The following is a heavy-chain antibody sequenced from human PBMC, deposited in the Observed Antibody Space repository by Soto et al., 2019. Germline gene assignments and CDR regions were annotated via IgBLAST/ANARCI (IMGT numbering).Heavy chain of an antibody. V-gene: IGHV5-51*01. Sequence: GESLKISCKGSGYSFTSYWIGWLRQMPGKGLEWMGIIYPDDSDTRYSPSFQGQVTISADNSISTAYLQWSSLQASDTAMYYCERHASQRYGGNQFDYWGQGTLGTVSS. CDR1: GYSFTSYW. D-gene: IGHD4-17*01. CDR2: IYPDDSDT. J-gene: IGHJ4*02. CDR3: ERHASQRYGGNQFDY.